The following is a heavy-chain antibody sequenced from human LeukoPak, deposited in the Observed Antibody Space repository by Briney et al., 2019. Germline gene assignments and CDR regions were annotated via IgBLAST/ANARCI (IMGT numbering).Heavy chain of an antibody. CDR2: IDWDDDK. V-gene: IGHV2-70*04. CDR1: GFSLSTSGMR. CDR3: ARMIYGAITDY. D-gene: IGHD4/OR15-4a*01. Sequence: SGPTLVNPTQTLTLTCTFSGFSLSTSGMRVSWIRQPPGKALEWLARIDWDDDKFYSTSLKTRLTISKYTSKNQVVLTMTNMDPVDTATYYCARMIYGAITDYWGQGTLVTVSS. J-gene: IGHJ4*02.